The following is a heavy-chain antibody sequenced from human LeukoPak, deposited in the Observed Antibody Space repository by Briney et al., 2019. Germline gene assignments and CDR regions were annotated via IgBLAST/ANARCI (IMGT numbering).Heavy chain of an antibody. Sequence: GGSPRLSCAASGFTFSSYWMSWVRQAPGKGLEWVANIKQDGSEKYYVDSVKGRFTISRDNAKNSLYLQMNSLRAEDTAVYYCARDQVLGYCSSTSCSDYFDYWGQGTLVTVSS. CDR1: GFTFSSYW. CDR3: ARDQVLGYCSSTSCSDYFDY. V-gene: IGHV3-7*01. D-gene: IGHD2-2*01. CDR2: IKQDGSEK. J-gene: IGHJ4*02.